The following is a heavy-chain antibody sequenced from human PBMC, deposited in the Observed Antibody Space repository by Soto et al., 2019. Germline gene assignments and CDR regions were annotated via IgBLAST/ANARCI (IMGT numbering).Heavy chain of an antibody. Sequence: SETLSLTCTVSGGSISSYYWSWIRQPPGKGLEWIGYIYYSGSTNYNPSLKSRVTISVDTSKNQFSLKLSSVTAADTAVYYCAREAGDDAFDIWGQGTMVTVSS. J-gene: IGHJ3*02. CDR1: GGSISSYY. CDR2: IYYSGST. D-gene: IGHD7-27*01. CDR3: AREAGDDAFDI. V-gene: IGHV4-59*01.